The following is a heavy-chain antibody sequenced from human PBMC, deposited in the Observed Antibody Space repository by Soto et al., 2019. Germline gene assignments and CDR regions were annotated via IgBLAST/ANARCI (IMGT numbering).Heavy chain of an antibody. V-gene: IGHV3-23*01. CDR2: LSAGGSTT. CDR1: GFTFSTYA. J-gene: IGHJ4*02. CDR3: AKDHEPYSRSYYYYLDF. D-gene: IGHD1-26*01. Sequence: DVQLLESGGGLVQPGGSLRLSCAASGFTFSTYAMTWVRQAPGKGLEWVSALSAGGSTTHYAGSVKGRFTISRDNSSDTVYLQMNSLRVEGTAVSYCAKDHEPYSRSYYYYLDFWGQCTLVTVSS.